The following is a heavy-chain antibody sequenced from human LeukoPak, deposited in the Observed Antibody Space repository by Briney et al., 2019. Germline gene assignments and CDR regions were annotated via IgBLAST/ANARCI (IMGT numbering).Heavy chain of an antibody. CDR1: GFTFSSYS. D-gene: IGHD6-19*01. V-gene: IGHV3-21*01. CDR2: ISNSSSYI. J-gene: IGHJ4*02. CDR3: ARDRSDWQHDY. Sequence: PGESLRLSCAASGFTFSSYSMNWVRQAPGKGVEWVSSISNSSSYIYYEDSVKGRFTISRDNAQNSLYLQKNSLRAEDTAVYYCARDRSDWQHDYWGQGTLVTVSS.